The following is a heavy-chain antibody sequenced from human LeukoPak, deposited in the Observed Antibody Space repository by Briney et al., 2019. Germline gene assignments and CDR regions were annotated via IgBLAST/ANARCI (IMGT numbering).Heavy chain of an antibody. V-gene: IGHV1-2*02. J-gene: IGHJ4*02. Sequence: GASVTVSCKASGYTFTGYYMHWVRQAPGQGLEWMGWINPNSGGTNYAEKYQGRVTMTRDTSISTADMELSRLRSDDTAVYYCARVGGLSVYYDSSGYYVYWGQGTLVTVSS. CDR3: ARVGGLSVYYDSSGYYVY. CDR2: INPNSGGT. D-gene: IGHD3-22*01. CDR1: GYTFTGYY.